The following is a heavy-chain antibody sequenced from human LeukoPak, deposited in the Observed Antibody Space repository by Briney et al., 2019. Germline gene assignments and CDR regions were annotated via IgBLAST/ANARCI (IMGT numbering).Heavy chain of an antibody. CDR2: IDYDSSHI. CDR3: ARDPLRYLRVGHYDY. V-gene: IGHV3-21*01. Sequence: GGSLRLSCAASGFTFSNSAMNWVRQVPGKGLEWVSSIDYDSSHIYYAASVRGRFTISRDNARNSVYLQMNSLRVEDAAVYYCARDPLRYLRVGHYDYWGQGTLVAVSS. CDR1: GFTFSNSA. J-gene: IGHJ4*02. D-gene: IGHD3-9*01.